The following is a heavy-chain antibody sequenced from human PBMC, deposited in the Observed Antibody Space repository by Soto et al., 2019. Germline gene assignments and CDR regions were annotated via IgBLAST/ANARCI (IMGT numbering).Heavy chain of an antibody. CDR2: ISTDNGNT. Sequence: QVQLVPSGAELKKPGASVKVSCKASGYPFTNSGISWVRQAPGQGLEWMGRISTDNGNTKYAQHLQGRVSMTTDTSTSTAYKNLRSLRSDDTAVYYCARDQGITTLGVYSMYYYGMDVWGQGTTVTVSS. CDR3: ARDQGITTLGVYSMYYYGMDV. D-gene: IGHD3-3*01. CDR1: GYPFTNSG. V-gene: IGHV1-18*01. J-gene: IGHJ6*02.